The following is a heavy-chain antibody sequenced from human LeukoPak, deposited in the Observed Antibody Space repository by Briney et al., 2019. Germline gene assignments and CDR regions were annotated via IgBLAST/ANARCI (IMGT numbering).Heavy chain of an antibody. CDR3: AKVMPPGRIRFYSYYMDV. CDR2: IRTSSSYT. D-gene: IGHD2-15*01. V-gene: IGHV3-21*01. Sequence: PGGSLRLSCAASGFTFSSYSMNWVRQAPGKWLEWVSSIRTSSSYTFYADSVTGRFAVSRDNAKKSLYLQMNSLRAEDTAVYYCAKVMPPGRIRFYSYYMDVWGKGTTVSVS. CDR1: GFTFSSYS. J-gene: IGHJ6*03.